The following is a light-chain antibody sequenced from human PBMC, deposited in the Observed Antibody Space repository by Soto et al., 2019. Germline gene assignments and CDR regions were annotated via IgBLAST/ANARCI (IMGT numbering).Light chain of an antibody. J-gene: IGKJ1*01. V-gene: IGKV3-20*01. Sequence: EIVLTQSPGTLSLSPGERATLSCRASQSVSSSYLAWYQQKPGQAPRLLFYGTSSRATGIPDRFSGSGSGTDFTLTIIRLEPEDFAVYYCQQYGSSPWTFGQGTKVEIK. CDR1: QSVSSSY. CDR3: QQYGSSPWT. CDR2: GTS.